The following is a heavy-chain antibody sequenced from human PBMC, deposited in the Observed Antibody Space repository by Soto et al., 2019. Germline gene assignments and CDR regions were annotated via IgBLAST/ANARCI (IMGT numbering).Heavy chain of an antibody. Sequence: PLEALSLTCNRSGGSISSYHWSRIPQPPVKGLEWNGYIYYSGSTNYNPPLKSRVTISVDTSKNQFSLKLSSVTAADTAVYYCARGSPSHYDFWSCLSWAALCYFMSFRARGTSVPGSS. CDR1: GGSISSYH. CDR3: ARGSPSHYDFWSCLSWAALCYFMSF. V-gene: IGHV4-59*01. J-gene: IGHJ6*03. CDR2: IYYSGST. D-gene: IGHD3-3*01.